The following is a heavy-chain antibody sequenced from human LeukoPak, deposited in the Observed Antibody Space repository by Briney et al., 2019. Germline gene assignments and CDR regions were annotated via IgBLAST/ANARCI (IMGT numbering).Heavy chain of an antibody. CDR1: GYTFTSHH. Sequence: ASVKISCKASGYTFTSHHIHWVRQAPGQGHEWMGIINPSGGSTNYGQKFQGRVTMTRDMSTSTVYMELSSLRSDDTAVYYCARDNSVGDNAWWFDPWGQGTLVTVSS. J-gene: IGHJ5*02. D-gene: IGHD1-26*01. CDR3: ARDNSVGDNAWWFDP. CDR2: INPSGGST. V-gene: IGHV1-46*01.